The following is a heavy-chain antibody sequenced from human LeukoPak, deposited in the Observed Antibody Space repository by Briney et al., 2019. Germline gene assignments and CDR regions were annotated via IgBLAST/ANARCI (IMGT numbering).Heavy chain of an antibody. CDR3: ARDRHCTNGVCYTSAFDI. Sequence: PSETLSLTCAVYGGSFSGYYWSWIRQPPGKGLEWIGEINHSGSTNYNPSLKSRVTISVDTSKNQFSLKLSSVTAADTAVYYCARDRHCTNGVCYTSAFDIWGQGTMVTVSS. CDR2: INHSGST. J-gene: IGHJ3*02. V-gene: IGHV4-34*01. D-gene: IGHD2-8*01. CDR1: GGSFSGYY.